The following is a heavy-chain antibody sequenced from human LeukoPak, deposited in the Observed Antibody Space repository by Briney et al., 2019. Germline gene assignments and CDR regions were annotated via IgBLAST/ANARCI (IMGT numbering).Heavy chain of an antibody. V-gene: IGHV3-23*01. CDR1: GFTFSSYA. CDR2: ISGSGGST. Sequence: GGSLRLSCAASGFTFSSYAMSWDRQAPGKGLEWVSAISGSGGSTYYADSVKGRFTISRDNSKNTLYLQMNSLRAEDTAVYYCAKDMDSSGYYYYYGMDVWGQGTTVTVSS. CDR3: AKDMDSSGYYYYYGMDV. J-gene: IGHJ6*02. D-gene: IGHD6-19*01.